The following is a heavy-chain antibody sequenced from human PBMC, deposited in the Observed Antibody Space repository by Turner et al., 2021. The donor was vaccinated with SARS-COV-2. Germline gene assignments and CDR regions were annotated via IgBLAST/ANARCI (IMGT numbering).Heavy chain of an antibody. CDR1: GFTFSSYV. J-gene: IGHJ4*02. Sequence: QVQLVASGGGVVQPGRSLRLSCAASGFTFSSYVMHWVRQAPGKGLEWVEGMSYDGNNKSYADTAKGRFTITRDKSKNTQYLQMKSLRAEDTAVYDCARDVEAGTSTVTVFDYWGQGTLVTVSS. CDR3: ARDVEAGTSTVTVFDY. D-gene: IGHD4-17*01. CDR2: MSYDGNNK. V-gene: IGHV3-30*04.